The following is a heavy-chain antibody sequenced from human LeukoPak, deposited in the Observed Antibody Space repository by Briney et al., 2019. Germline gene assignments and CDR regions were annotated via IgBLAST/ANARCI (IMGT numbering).Heavy chain of an antibody. CDR3: SNGIYDSSY. V-gene: IGHV3-7*01. CDR2: VKQDGSQA. D-gene: IGHD6-6*01. CDR1: GFTFTRYW. Sequence: GRSLRLSCATSGFTFTRYWMAWIRQSPGKGLEWVANVKQDGSQAYYLESVEGRFTISRDNAKPSLYLHINNRRAEDTAVYYCSNGIYDSSYWGQGTLVTVSS. J-gene: IGHJ4*02.